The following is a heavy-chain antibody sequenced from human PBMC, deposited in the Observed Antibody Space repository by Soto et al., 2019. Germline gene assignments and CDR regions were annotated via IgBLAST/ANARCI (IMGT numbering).Heavy chain of an antibody. D-gene: IGHD2-15*01. CDR1: GFISSDYV. J-gene: IGHJ6*02. CDR3: ARETEDILRTYGMDV. Sequence: GGSLRLSCVASGFISSDYVMSWVRQAPGKGLEWVSAIGGGGAGTSYSDSVKGRFTIFRDKSENTLYLQMNSLRVEDTAVYYCARETEDILRTYGMDVWGQGTTVTVSS. V-gene: IGHV3-23*01. CDR2: IGGGGAGT.